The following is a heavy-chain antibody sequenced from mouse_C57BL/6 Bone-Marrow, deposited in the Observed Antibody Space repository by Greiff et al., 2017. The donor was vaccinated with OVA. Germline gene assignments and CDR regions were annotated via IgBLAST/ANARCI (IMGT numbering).Heavy chain of an antibody. D-gene: IGHD2-1*01. CDR2: IYPGSGST. V-gene: IGHV1-55*01. CDR3: AREGYGNWYFDV. CDR1: GYTFTSCW. Sequence: VQLQQPGAELVKPGASVKMSCKASGYTFTSCWITWVKQRPGQGLEWIGDIYPGSGSTNYNEKFKSKATLTVDTSSSTAYMQLSSLTSEDSAVYYCAREGYGNWYFDVWGTGTTVTVSS. J-gene: IGHJ1*03.